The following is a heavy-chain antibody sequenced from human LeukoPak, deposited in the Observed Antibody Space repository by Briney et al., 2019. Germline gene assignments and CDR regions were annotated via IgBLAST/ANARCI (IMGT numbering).Heavy chain of an antibody. V-gene: IGHV3-23*01. CDR1: KFTFSSYA. CDR2: NSGSGGSA. J-gene: IGHJ4*02. CDR3: AKIPTFYGDYTQDY. Sequence: GGSLRLSCAASKFTFSSYAMSWVRQAPGKGLEWVSANSGSGGSAHYADSVKGRFTISRDNSKNTLYLQMNSLRAEDTAVYYCAKIPTFYGDYTQDYWGQGTLVTVSS. D-gene: IGHD4-17*01.